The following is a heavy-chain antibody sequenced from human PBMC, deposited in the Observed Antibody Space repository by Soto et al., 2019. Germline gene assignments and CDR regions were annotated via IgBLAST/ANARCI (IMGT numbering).Heavy chain of an antibody. D-gene: IGHD3-22*01. J-gene: IGHJ1*01. V-gene: IGHV3-74*01. CDR3: ARGPLRSYYDSSGYYDN. Sequence: GGSLRLSCAASGFTFSSYWMHWVRQAPGKGLVWVSRINSDGSSTSYADSVKGRFTISRDNAKNTLYLQMNSLRAEDTAVYYCARGPLRSYYDSSGYYDNWGQGTLVTVSS. CDR2: INSDGSST. CDR1: GFTFSSYW.